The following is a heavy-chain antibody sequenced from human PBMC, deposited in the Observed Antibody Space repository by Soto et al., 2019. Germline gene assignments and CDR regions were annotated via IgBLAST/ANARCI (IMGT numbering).Heavy chain of an antibody. CDR1: GFTFSSYA. J-gene: IGHJ6*02. D-gene: IGHD2-2*01. Sequence: EVQLLESGGGLVQPGGSLRLSCAASGFTFSSYAMSWVRQAPGKGLEWVSAISGSGGSTYYADPVKGRFTISRDNSKNTLYLQMNSLRAEDTAVYYCAKDLGYQLLSRYHYYYGMDVWGQGTTVTVSS. V-gene: IGHV3-23*01. CDR3: AKDLGYQLLSRYHYYYGMDV. CDR2: ISGSGGST.